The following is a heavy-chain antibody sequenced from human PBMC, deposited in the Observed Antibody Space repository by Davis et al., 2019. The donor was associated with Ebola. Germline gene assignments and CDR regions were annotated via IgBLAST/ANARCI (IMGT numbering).Heavy chain of an antibody. CDR2: INAGNGNT. Sequence: ASVKVSCKASGYTFTSYAMHWVRQAPGQRLEWMGWINAGNGNTKYSQKFQGRATITRDTSASPAYMELSSLRSEDKAVYYCARVYYYDSSGLDAFDIWGQGTMVTVSS. CDR3: ARVYYYDSSGLDAFDI. J-gene: IGHJ3*02. D-gene: IGHD3-22*01. CDR1: GYTFTSYA. V-gene: IGHV1-3*01.